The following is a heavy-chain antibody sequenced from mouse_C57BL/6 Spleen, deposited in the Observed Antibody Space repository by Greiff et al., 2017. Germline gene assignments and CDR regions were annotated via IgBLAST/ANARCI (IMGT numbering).Heavy chain of an antibody. CDR1: GYSITSGYY. CDR2: ISYDGSN. Sequence: DVKLQESGPGLVKPSQSLSLTCSVTGYSITSGYYWNWIRQFPGNKLEWMGYISYDGSNNYNPSLKNRISITRDTSKNQFFLKLNSVTTEDTATYYCARVYGNYDYYAMDYWGQGTSVTVSS. CDR3: ARVYGNYDYYAMDY. V-gene: IGHV3-6*01. J-gene: IGHJ4*01. D-gene: IGHD2-1*01.